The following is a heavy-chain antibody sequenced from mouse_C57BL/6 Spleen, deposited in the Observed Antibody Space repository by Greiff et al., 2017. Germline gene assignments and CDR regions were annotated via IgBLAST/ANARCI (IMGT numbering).Heavy chain of an antibody. CDR3: ANSYGIRYYFDY. D-gene: IGHD1-1*01. Sequence: QVQLQQPGAELVKPGASVKMSCKASGYTFTSYWITWVKQRPGQGLEWIGDIYPGSGSTNYNEKFKSKATLTVDTSSSTAYMQLSSLTSEDSAVYYCANSYGIRYYFDYWGQGTTLTVSS. J-gene: IGHJ2*01. CDR1: GYTFTSYW. V-gene: IGHV1-55*01. CDR2: IYPGSGST.